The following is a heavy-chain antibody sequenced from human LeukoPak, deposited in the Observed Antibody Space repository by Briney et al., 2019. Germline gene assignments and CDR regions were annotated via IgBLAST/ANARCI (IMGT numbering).Heavy chain of an antibody. D-gene: IGHD2/OR15-2a*01. CDR3: ARAIYHPYYYYYGMDV. CDR2: IWYDGSNK. J-gene: IGHJ6*02. V-gene: IGHV3-33*01. Sequence: GGSLRLSCAASGFTFSSYGMHWVRQAPGRGLEWVAVIWYDGSNKYYADPVKGRFTISRDNSKNTLYLQMNSLRAEDTAVYYCARAIYHPYYYYYGMDVWGQGTTVTVSS. CDR1: GFTFSSYG.